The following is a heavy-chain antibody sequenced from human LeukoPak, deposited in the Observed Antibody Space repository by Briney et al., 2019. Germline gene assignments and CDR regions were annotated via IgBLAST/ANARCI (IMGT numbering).Heavy chain of an antibody. CDR3: ARDVAVAGAEYYFDY. J-gene: IGHJ4*02. CDR1: GYTFTSYY. V-gene: IGHV1-46*01. D-gene: IGHD6-19*01. CDR2: INPSGGST. Sequence: ASVKVSCKASGYTFTSYYMHWVRQAPGQGLEWMGIINPSGGSTSYAQKFQGRVTITRDTSTSTVYMELSSLRSEDTAVYYCARDVAVAGAEYYFDYWGQGTLVTVSS.